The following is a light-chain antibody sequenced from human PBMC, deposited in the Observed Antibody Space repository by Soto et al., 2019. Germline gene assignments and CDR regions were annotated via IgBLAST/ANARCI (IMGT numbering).Light chain of an antibody. CDR3: QQYGRPPRT. V-gene: IGKV3-20*01. CDR1: QSVSSSY. Sequence: ESVLTQSPGTLSLSPGEKATLSCGASQSVSSSYLAWYQQKPGQAPRLLVYGASTRAPGIPDRFSGSGSGTDFTLTISRLEPEDSAVYYCQQYGRPPRTFGQGTKLEIK. J-gene: IGKJ2*01. CDR2: GAS.